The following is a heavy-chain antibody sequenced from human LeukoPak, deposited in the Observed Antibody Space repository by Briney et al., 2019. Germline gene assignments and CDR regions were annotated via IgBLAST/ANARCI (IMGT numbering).Heavy chain of an antibody. Sequence: GASVKVSCKASGYTFTSYVISWVRQAPGQGLEWMGWISAYNGNTNYAQKLQGRVTMTTDTSTSTAYMELRSLRSDDTAVYYCARDSGAHYYGSGSYYRYYYGMDVWGQGTTVTVSS. CDR2: ISAYNGNT. CDR3: ARDSGAHYYGSGSYYRYYYGMDV. V-gene: IGHV1-18*01. J-gene: IGHJ6*02. D-gene: IGHD3-10*01. CDR1: GYTFTSYV.